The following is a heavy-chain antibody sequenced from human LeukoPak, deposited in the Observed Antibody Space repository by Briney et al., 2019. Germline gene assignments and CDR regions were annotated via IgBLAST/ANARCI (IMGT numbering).Heavy chain of an antibody. J-gene: IGHJ4*02. CDR2: IYYSGST. CDR3: ARHVGVGATLFDY. CDR1: GGSISSSSYY. V-gene: IGHV4-39*01. D-gene: IGHD1-26*01. Sequence: TSETLSLTCTVSGGSISSSSYYGGWIRQPPGKGLEWIGSIYYSGSTYYNPSLKSRVTISVDTSKNQFSLKLSSVTAADTAVYYCARHVGVGATLFDYWGQGTLVTVSS.